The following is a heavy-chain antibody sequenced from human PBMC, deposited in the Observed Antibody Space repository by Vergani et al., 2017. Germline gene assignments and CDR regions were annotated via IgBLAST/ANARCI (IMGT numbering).Heavy chain of an antibody. CDR2: ISYDGSNK. J-gene: IGHJ4*02. Sequence: QVQLVESGGGVVQPGRSLRLSCAASGFTFSSYGMHWVRQAPGKGLESVAVISYDGSNKYYADSVKGRFTISRDNSKNTLYLQMNSLRAEDTAVYYCAPDSSGYWDGYWGQGTLVTVSS. D-gene: IGHD3-22*01. CDR3: APDSSGYWDGY. V-gene: IGHV3-30*03. CDR1: GFTFSSYG.